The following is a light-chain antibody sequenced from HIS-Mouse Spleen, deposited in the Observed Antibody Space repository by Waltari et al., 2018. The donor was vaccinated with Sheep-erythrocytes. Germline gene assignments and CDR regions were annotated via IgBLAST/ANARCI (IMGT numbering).Light chain of an antibody. CDR3: QSYDSSLSGWV. CDR1: SSNIGAGYD. CDR2: GNS. V-gene: IGLV1-40*01. Sequence: QSVLTQPPSVSGAPGQRVTISCTGSSSNIGAGYDVHWYQQLPGTAPKLLICGNSNRPSGVPDRFYGSTSGTSASPAITGLQAEDEADYYCQSYDSSLSGWVFGGGTKLTVL. J-gene: IGLJ3*02.